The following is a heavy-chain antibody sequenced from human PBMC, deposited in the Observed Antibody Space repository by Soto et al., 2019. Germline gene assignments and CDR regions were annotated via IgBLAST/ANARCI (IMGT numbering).Heavy chain of an antibody. CDR1: GYTFTSYG. D-gene: IGHD3-10*01. J-gene: IGHJ6*02. CDR2: ISAYNGNT. Sequence: SVKVSCKASGYTFTSYGISWVRQAPGQGLEWMGWISAYNGNTNYAQKLQGRVTMTTDTSTSTAYMELRSLRSDDTAVYYCARRRGHYYGSGSYPSPYYYYYYGMDVWGQGTTVTVSS. CDR3: ARRRGHYYGSGSYPSPYYYYYYGMDV. V-gene: IGHV1-18*01.